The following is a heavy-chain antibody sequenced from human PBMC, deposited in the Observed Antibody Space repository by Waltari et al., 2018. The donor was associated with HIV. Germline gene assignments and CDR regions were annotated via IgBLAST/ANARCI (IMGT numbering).Heavy chain of an antibody. V-gene: IGHV4-34*01. Sequence: QVRLQEWGTGVLHPSETLSLSCAMYDGSFIGYYWTWIRQSPGRGLQWIGEINHAGATNYNPSLRSRLIFSIDTSKKQFYMKLTSVTVADTATYFCARGYAAAAPYFGLDVWGQGTTVTVSS. CDR2: INHAGAT. J-gene: IGHJ6*02. D-gene: IGHD6-13*01. CDR1: DGSFIGYY. CDR3: ARGYAAAAPYFGLDV.